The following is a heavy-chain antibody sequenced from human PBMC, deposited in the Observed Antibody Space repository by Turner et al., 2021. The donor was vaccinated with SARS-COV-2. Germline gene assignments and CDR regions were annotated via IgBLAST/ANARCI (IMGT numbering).Heavy chain of an antibody. CDR1: GFTFSSYA. Sequence: EVQLLESGGGLVQPGGSLRLSCAASGFTFSSYAMSWVRQAPGKGLGWGSEISGSGGSTYYADSVKGRFTISRDNSKNTLYLQMNSLRAEDTAVYYCAKDLGGYFYYWGQGTLVTVSS. D-gene: IGHD2-15*01. J-gene: IGHJ4*02. V-gene: IGHV3-23*01. CDR2: ISGSGGST. CDR3: AKDLGGYFYY.